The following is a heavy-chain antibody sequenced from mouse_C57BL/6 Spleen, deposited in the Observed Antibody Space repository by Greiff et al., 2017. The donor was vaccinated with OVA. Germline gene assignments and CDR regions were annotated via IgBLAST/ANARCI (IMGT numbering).Heavy chain of an antibody. CDR1: GYSITSGYY. J-gene: IGHJ2*01. CDR2: ISYDGSN. D-gene: IGHD1-1*01. CDR3: ASGHLDDGSSSYYFDY. Sequence: EVQLQESGPGLVKPSQSLSLTCSVTGYSITSGYYWNWIRQFPGNKLEWMGYISYDGSNNYNPSLKNRISITRDTSKNQFFLKLNSVTTEDTATYYCASGHLDDGSSSYYFDYWGQGTTLTVSS. V-gene: IGHV3-6*01.